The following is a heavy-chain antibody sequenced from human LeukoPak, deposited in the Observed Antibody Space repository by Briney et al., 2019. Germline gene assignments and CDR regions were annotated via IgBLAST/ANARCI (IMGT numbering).Heavy chain of an antibody. CDR1: GFTFSSYA. J-gene: IGHJ6*02. V-gene: IGHV3-23*01. D-gene: IGHD6-19*01. Sequence: PGGSLRLSCAASGFTFSSYAMSWVRQAPGKGLEWVSAISGSGGSTYYADSVKGRFTISRDNSKNTLYLQMNSLRAEDTAVYYCAKVGPLSSGWYGGYYYYGMDVWGQGTTVTVSS. CDR2: ISGSGGST. CDR3: AKVGPLSSGWYGGYYYYGMDV.